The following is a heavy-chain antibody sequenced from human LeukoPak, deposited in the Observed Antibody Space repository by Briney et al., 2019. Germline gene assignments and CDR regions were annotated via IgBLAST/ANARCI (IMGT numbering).Heavy chain of an antibody. CDR3: ARASPGIAAPGGTLRNNWCDP. D-gene: IGHD6-13*01. Sequence: GGSLRLSCAASGFTFTTYTMHWGRQAPGKGPEWVAIISYDGSSKYYADSVKGRFTISRDNSKKAVYLQMNSLRAEDTAVYYCARASPGIAAPGGTLRNNWCDPWGQRTLVTVSS. CDR1: GFTFTTYT. CDR2: ISYDGSSK. J-gene: IGHJ5*02. V-gene: IGHV3-30-3*01.